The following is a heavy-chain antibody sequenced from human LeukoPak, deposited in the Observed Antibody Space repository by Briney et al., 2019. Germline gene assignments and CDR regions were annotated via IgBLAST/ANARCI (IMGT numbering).Heavy chain of an antibody. D-gene: IGHD3-3*01. Sequence: SETLSLTCTVSGGSISSSSYYWGWIRQPPGKGLEWIGYIYYSGSTNYNPSLKSRVTISVDTSKNQFSLKLSSVTAADTAVYYCARARAYYDFWSGYSVYYYYMDVWGKGTTVTVSS. CDR3: ARARAYYDFWSGYSVYYYYMDV. J-gene: IGHJ6*03. CDR1: GGSISSSSYY. CDR2: IYYSGST. V-gene: IGHV4-61*05.